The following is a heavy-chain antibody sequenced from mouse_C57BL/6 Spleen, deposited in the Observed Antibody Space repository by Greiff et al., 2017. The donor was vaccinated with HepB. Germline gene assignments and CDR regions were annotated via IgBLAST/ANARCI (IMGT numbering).Heavy chain of an antibody. Sequence: LQESGAELVKPGASVKISCKASGYAFSSYWMNWVKQRPGKGLEWIGQIYPGDGDTNYNGKFKGKATLTADKSSSTAYMQLSSLTSEDSAVYFCARVFDGYYLDYWGQGTTLTVSS. J-gene: IGHJ2*01. CDR1: GYAFSSYW. CDR2: IYPGDGDT. CDR3: ARVFDGYYLDY. V-gene: IGHV1-80*01. D-gene: IGHD2-3*01.